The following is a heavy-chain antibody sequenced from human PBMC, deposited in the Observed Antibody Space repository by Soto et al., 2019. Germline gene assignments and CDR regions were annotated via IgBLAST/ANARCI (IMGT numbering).Heavy chain of an antibody. D-gene: IGHD3-9*01. CDR2: IYYSGST. V-gene: IGHV4-39*01. Sequence: SETLSLTCTVSGGSISRSSYYWGWIRQPPGKGLEWIGSIYYSGSTYYNPSLKSRVTISVDTSKNQFSLKLSSVTAADTAVYYCARHDWADWYFDLWGRGTLVTVSS. J-gene: IGHJ2*01. CDR3: ARHDWADWYFDL. CDR1: GGSISRSSYY.